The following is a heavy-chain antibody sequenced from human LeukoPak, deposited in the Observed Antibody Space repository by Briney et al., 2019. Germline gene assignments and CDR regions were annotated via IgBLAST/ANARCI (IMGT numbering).Heavy chain of an antibody. V-gene: IGHV1-8*03. CDR2: MNPNSGNT. CDR3: ARGLGATATNWFDP. CDR1: GYTFTSHD. D-gene: IGHD6-13*01. J-gene: IGHJ5*02. Sequence: ASVNVSCKASGYTFTSHDISWVRQATGQGLEWMGWMNPNSGNTGYAQKFQGRVTFTRDTSISTAYMELSSLRSEDTAVYYCARGLGATATNWFDPWGQGTLVTVSS.